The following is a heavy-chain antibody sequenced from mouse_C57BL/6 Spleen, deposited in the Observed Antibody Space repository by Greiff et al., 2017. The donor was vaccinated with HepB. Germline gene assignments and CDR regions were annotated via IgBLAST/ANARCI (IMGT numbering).Heavy chain of an antibody. CDR3: ALYYYGSSSYAMDD. CDR1: GYTFTSYW. D-gene: IGHD1-1*01. J-gene: IGHJ4*01. V-gene: IGHV1-69*01. Sequence: QVQLQQPGAELVMPGASVKLSCKASGYTFTSYWMHWVKQRPGQGLEWIGEIDPSDSYTNYNQKFKGKSTLTVDKSSSTAYMQLSSLTSEDSAVYYCALYYYGSSSYAMDDWGQGTSVTVSS. CDR2: IDPSDSYT.